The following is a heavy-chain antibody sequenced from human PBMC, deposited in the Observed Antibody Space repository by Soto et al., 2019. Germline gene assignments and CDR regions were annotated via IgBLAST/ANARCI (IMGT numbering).Heavy chain of an antibody. Sequence: QVQLQESGPGLAKPSQTLSLTCTVSGGSISSGDYYWSWIRQPPGKGLEWIGDIYYSGSTYYNPSLKRRVTISVDTSKNQFSLKLSSVTAADTAVYYCARAQGSGFLVSWGQGTLVTVSS. CDR1: GGSISSGDYY. D-gene: IGHD3-10*01. V-gene: IGHV4-30-4*01. J-gene: IGHJ4*02. CDR2: IYYSGST. CDR3: ARAQGSGFLVS.